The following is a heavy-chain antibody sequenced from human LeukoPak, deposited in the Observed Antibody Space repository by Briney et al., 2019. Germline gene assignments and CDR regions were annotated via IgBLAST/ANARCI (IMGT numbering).Heavy chain of an antibody. CDR1: GGSISSSSYY. CDR2: IYYSGST. V-gene: IGHV4-39*01. Sequence: SETLSLTCTVSGGSISSSSYYWGWIRQPPGKGLEWIGSIYYSGSTYYNPSLKSRVTISVDTSKNQLSLKLSSVTAADTAVYYCARQSTGVLWFGELLGKEYYFDYWGQGTLVTVSS. CDR3: ARQSTGVLWFGELLGKEYYFDY. J-gene: IGHJ4*02. D-gene: IGHD3-10*01.